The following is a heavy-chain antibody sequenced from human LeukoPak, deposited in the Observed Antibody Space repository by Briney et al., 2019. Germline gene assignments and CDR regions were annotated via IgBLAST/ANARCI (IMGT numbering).Heavy chain of an antibody. D-gene: IGHD6-13*01. Sequence: GGSLRLSCAASGFTLSSSWMYWVRQAPGKGLVWVSRINSDESITTYADSVKGRFTISRDNAKNTLYRQMNSLRAEDTAVYYCARGSWSAAGTSIDYWGQGTLVTVSS. CDR1: GFTLSSSW. J-gene: IGHJ4*02. V-gene: IGHV3-74*01. CDR2: INSDESIT. CDR3: ARGSWSAAGTSIDY.